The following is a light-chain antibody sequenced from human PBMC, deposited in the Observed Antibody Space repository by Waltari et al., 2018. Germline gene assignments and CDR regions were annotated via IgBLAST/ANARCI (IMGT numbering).Light chain of an antibody. V-gene: IGLV2-8*01. CDR3: SSYAGSNNAV. CDR2: EVS. J-gene: IGLJ7*01. Sequence: QSALTQPPSAAGSPGQSITISCTGTSSDVGGYAYVSWYQPHPGKAPKLMIYEVSKRPSGAPDRFSGSKSGNTASLTVSGLQAEDEADYYCSSYAGSNNAVFGGGTPLTVL. CDR1: SSDVGGYAY.